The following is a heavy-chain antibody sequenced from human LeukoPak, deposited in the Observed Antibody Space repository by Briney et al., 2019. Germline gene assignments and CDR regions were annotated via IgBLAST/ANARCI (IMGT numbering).Heavy chain of an antibody. Sequence: GGSLRLSCAASGFTFSSYGMHWVRQAPGKGLEWVAVIWYDGSNEYYADPVKGRFTISRDNSKNTLYLQMNSLRAEDTAVYYCAKEAYSGTYYGYFDYWGQGTLVTVSS. V-gene: IGHV3-33*06. J-gene: IGHJ4*02. CDR1: GFTFSSYG. CDR3: AKEAYSGTYYGYFDY. D-gene: IGHD1-26*01. CDR2: IWYDGSNE.